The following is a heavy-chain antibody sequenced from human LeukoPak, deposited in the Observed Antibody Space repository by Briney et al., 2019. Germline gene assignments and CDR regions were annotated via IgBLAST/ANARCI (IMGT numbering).Heavy chain of an antibody. CDR1: GYTLTELS. D-gene: IGHD3-22*01. Sequence: ASVKVSCKVSGYTLTELSMHWVRQAPGKGLEWMGGFDPEDGETIYAQKFQGRVTMTEDTSTDTAYMELSSLRSEDTAVYYCATEAGLYDSSGYYEYYFDYWGQGTLVTVSS. CDR2: FDPEDGET. CDR3: ATEAGLYDSSGYYEYYFDY. J-gene: IGHJ4*02. V-gene: IGHV1-24*01.